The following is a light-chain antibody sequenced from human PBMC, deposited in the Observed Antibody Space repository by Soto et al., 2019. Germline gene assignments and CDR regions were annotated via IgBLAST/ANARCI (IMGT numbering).Light chain of an antibody. J-gene: IGLJ1*01. V-gene: IGLV2-14*01. CDR2: DVR. Sequence: QSVLTQPPSVSGSPGQSITISCTGTSSDVGGYNYVSWYQQHPGKAPKLMIYDVRNRPSGVSNRFSGSKSVNTASLTISGLQAEDEADYYCSSYTSISTYVFGTGTKLTVL. CDR3: SSYTSISTYV. CDR1: SSDVGGYNY.